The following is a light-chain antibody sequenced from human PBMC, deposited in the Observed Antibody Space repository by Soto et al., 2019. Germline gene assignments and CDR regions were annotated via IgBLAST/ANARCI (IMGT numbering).Light chain of an antibody. CDR3: QKYDNWTPT. V-gene: IGKV3-15*01. Sequence: EMVMTQSPATLSISPGERATLSCRATQSISGDVAWYQQKPGQAPRLLIYGASTRATDIAGRFSGSGSGTEFTLTISSLQSEDFAVYYCQKYDNWTPTFGRGTKLEI. CDR1: QSISGD. CDR2: GAS. J-gene: IGKJ2*01.